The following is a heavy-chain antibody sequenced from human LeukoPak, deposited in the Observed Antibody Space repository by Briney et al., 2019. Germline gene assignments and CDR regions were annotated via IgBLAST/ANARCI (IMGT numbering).Heavy chain of an antibody. CDR2: IYYSGST. CDR3: ARHAITMVQGEIDY. D-gene: IGHD3-10*01. V-gene: IGHV4-39*01. J-gene: IGHJ4*02. Sequence: SETLSLTCTVSGGSISSSSYYWGWIRQPPGKGLEWIGSIYYSGSTYYNPSLKSRVTISVNTSKNQFSLKLSSVTAADTAVYYCARHAITMVQGEIDYWGQGTLVTVSS. CDR1: GGSISSSSYY.